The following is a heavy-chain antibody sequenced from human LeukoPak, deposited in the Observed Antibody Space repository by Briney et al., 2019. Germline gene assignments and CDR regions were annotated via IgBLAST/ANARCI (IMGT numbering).Heavy chain of an antibody. CDR3: AKKDNGNYFNFDY. J-gene: IGHJ4*02. CDR1: GFTINNNY. Sequence: GGSLRLSCAASGFTINNNYMNWVRQAPGKGLEWVSVIYSGGNTYYADSVKGRFTISRDSSKNTLYLQMNSLRAEDTAVYYCAKKDNGNYFNFDYWGQGTLVTVSS. V-gene: IGHV3-66*01. CDR2: IYSGGNT. D-gene: IGHD2/OR15-2a*01.